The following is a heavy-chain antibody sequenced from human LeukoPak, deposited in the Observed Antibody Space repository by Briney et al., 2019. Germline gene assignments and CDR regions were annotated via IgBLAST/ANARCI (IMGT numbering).Heavy chain of an antibody. Sequence: PGGSLRLSCVASGFSVSSKYMSWVRQAPGKGLEWGSVIYSGGSTDYADSVKGRFTISRDNSKNMLYLQMNSLRPEDPAVYYCARGYCNGGSCYFFDYWGQGTLVTVSS. CDR3: ARGYCNGGSCYFFDY. J-gene: IGHJ4*02. CDR1: GFSVSSKY. CDR2: IYSGGST. D-gene: IGHD2-15*01. V-gene: IGHV3-53*01.